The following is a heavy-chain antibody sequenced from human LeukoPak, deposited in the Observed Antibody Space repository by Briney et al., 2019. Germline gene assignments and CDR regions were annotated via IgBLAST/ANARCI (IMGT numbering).Heavy chain of an antibody. J-gene: IGHJ3*02. Sequence: GASVKVSCKVSGYTLTELSMHWVRQAPGKGLEWMGGFDPEDGETIYAQKFQGRVTMTEDTSTDTAYMELSSLRSEDTAVYYCATVGGTGSSDAFDIWGQGTMVTVSS. CDR3: ATVGGTGSSDAFDI. D-gene: IGHD1-26*01. CDR2: FDPEDGET. CDR1: GYTLTELS. V-gene: IGHV1-24*01.